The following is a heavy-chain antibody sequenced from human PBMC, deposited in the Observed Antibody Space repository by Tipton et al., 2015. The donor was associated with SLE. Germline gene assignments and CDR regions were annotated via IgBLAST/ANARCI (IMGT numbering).Heavy chain of an antibody. CDR1: GGSFSGYY. Sequence: LRLSCAVYGGSFSGYYWSWIRQPPGKGLEWIGSIYHSGSTYYNPSLKSRVTISVDTSKNQFSLKLSSVAAADTAVYYCASATSGDAFDIWGQGTMVTVSS. D-gene: IGHD3-10*01. CDR2: IYHSGST. CDR3: ASATSGDAFDI. J-gene: IGHJ3*02. V-gene: IGHV4-34*01.